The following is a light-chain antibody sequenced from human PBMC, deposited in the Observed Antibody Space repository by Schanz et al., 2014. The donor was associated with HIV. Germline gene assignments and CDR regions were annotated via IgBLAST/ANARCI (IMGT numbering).Light chain of an antibody. V-gene: IGKV1-9*01. CDR1: QGFGTY. J-gene: IGKJ1*01. Sequence: DIQLTQSPSFLSASVGDSVTITCRASQGFGTYLAWYQQKPGKAPKLLIYATSTLQNGVPSRFSGSGFGTSFTLTISSLQPDDSATYYCQQYDAYPWTFGQGTKVEIK. CDR2: ATS. CDR3: QQYDAYPWT.